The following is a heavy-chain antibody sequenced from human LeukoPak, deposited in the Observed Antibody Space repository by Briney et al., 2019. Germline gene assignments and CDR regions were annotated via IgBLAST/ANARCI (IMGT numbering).Heavy chain of an antibody. CDR3: ARRLRPDAFDI. CDR2: IYIGDSDT. CDR1: GYTFSNYW. D-gene: IGHD4-17*01. V-gene: IGHV5-51*01. Sequence: GESLKISCKGSGYTFSNYWIGWVRQMPGKGLEWMGIIYIGDSDTTYSPSFQGQVTFSADTSISTAYLQWSSPKASDTAIYYCARRLRPDAFDIWGQGTLVTVSS. J-gene: IGHJ3*02.